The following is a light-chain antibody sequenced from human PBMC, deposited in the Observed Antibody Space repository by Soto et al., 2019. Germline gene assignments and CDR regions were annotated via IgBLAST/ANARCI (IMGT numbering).Light chain of an antibody. Sequence: DIQMTQSPSTLSASVGDRVTITCRVSQSIDTWLAWYQQKPGKAPKLLFFDASSLQTGVPSRFSGSGSGTEFTLTISNLQPEDFATYYCQQFTDYWTFGQGTKVEVK. CDR3: QQFTDYWT. V-gene: IGKV1-5*01. CDR2: DAS. CDR1: QSIDTW. J-gene: IGKJ1*01.